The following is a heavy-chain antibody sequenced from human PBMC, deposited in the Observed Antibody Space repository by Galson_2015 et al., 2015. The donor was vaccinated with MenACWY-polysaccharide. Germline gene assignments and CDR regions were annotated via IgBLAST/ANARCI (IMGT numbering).Heavy chain of an antibody. J-gene: IGHJ3*02. V-gene: IGHV3-33*01. Sequence: SLRLSCAASTVTFRGSGMHWVRQAPGKGLEWVAVIQYDAVYKQYLDSEKGRFSVSRDNSKSTLYLEMNNLRAEDTALYYCAREGSRIVFHAFDTWGQGTMVIVSS. CDR1: TVTFRGSG. CDR3: AREGSRIVFHAFDT. D-gene: IGHD3-10*02. CDR2: IQYDAVYK.